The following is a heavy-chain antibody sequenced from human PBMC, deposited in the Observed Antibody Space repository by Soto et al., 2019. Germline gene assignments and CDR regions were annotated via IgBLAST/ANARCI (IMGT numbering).Heavy chain of an antibody. CDR3: AREDDGGDRDYYGLDV. CDR1: GGSISFDHCH. D-gene: IGHD2-21*02. V-gene: IGHV4-30-4*01. J-gene: IGHJ6*02. Sequence: QVQLQQSGPGLVKPSQTLSLTCTVSGGSISFDHCHWTWIRQPPGKGLEWIGYVHYSGSVLYNPSLQSRVSISVDTSKNQFSLKLSSVTAADTAVYFCAREDDGGDRDYYGLDVWGQGTTVTVSS. CDR2: VHYSGSV.